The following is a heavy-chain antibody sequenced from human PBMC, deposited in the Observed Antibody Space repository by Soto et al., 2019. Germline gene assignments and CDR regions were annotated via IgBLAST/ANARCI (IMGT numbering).Heavy chain of an antibody. D-gene: IGHD3-22*01. CDR2: VYYDGRT. V-gene: IGHV4-31*03. J-gene: IGHJ4*02. Sequence: QVQLQESGPGLAKPSQTLSLTCNVSGASLSRGGFYWSWIRQHPEKGLEWIGYVYYDGRTYYNPSLKSRVTISIDTSENQFSLRLNSLTAADTAVYFCARGNPIFDSRGLRFDFWGQGILVTVSS. CDR1: GASLSRGGFY. CDR3: ARGNPIFDSRGLRFDF.